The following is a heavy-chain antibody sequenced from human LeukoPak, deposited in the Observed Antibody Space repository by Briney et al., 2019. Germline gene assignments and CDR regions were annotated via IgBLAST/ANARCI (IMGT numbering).Heavy chain of an antibody. CDR3: AKDRGIAVAGTIDY. CDR2: ISYDGSNK. Sequence: PGGSLRLSCAASGFTFSSYGMHWVRQAPGKGLEWVAVISYDGSNKYYADSVKGRFTISRDNSKNTLYLQMNSLRAEDTAVYYCAKDRGIAVAGTIDYWGQGTLVTVSS. CDR1: GFTFSSYG. D-gene: IGHD6-19*01. J-gene: IGHJ4*02. V-gene: IGHV3-30*18.